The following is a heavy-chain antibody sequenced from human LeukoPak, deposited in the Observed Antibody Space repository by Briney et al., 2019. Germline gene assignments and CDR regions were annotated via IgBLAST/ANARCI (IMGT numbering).Heavy chain of an antibody. V-gene: IGHV1-18*01. CDR2: ISAYNGNT. D-gene: IGHD3-3*01. Sequence: ASVKVSRKASGYTFTSYGISWVRQAPGQGLEWMGWISAYNGNTNYAQKLQGRVTMTTDTSTSTAYMELRSLRSDDTAVYYCASSPLRFLEWLLGSPFDYWGQGTLVTVSS. CDR3: ASSPLRFLEWLLGSPFDY. CDR1: GYTFTSYG. J-gene: IGHJ4*02.